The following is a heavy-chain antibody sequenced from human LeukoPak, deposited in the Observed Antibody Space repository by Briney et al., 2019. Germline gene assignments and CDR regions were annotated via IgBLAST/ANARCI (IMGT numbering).Heavy chain of an antibody. CDR2: FDPEDGET. CDR3: ATVRSRVELGGWNAFDI. J-gene: IGHJ3*02. CDR1: GYTLTELS. D-gene: IGHD1-26*01. V-gene: IGHV1-24*01. Sequence: ASVKVSCKVSGYTLTELSMHWVRQAPGKGLEWMGGFDPEDGETIYAQKFQGRVTMTEDTSTDTAYMELSSLRSEDTAVYYCATVRSRVELGGWNAFDIWGQGTMVTVSS.